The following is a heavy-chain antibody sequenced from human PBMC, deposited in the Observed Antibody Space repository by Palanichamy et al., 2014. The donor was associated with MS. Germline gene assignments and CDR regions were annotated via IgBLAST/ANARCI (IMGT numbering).Heavy chain of an antibody. CDR1: GGSISNYY. V-gene: IGHV4-59*08. J-gene: IGHJ4*02. Sequence: QVQLQESGPGLVKPSETLSLICTVSGGSISNYYWSWIRQPPGKGLEWIGYIYSSGSTDYNPSLKSRVTISVDTSKNQFSLRLSSVTAADTAMYYCARSGSPITLFGVWGQGTLVTVSS. CDR3: ARSGSPITLFGV. D-gene: IGHD3-3*01. CDR2: IYSSGST.